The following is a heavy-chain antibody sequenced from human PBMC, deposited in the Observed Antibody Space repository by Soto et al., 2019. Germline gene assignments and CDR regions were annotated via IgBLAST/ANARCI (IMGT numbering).Heavy chain of an antibody. D-gene: IGHD1-26*01. J-gene: IGHJ5*02. CDR1: GGSISSGGYY. V-gene: IGHV4-31*03. CDR3: ARDGKVSGSATHWFDP. CDR2: IYYSGST. Sequence: PSETLSLTYTVSGGSISSGGYYWSWIRQHPGKGLEWIGYIYYSGSTYYNPSLKSRVTISVDTSKNQFSLELSSVTAADTAVYNCARDGKVSGSATHWFDPWGQGTLVTVSS.